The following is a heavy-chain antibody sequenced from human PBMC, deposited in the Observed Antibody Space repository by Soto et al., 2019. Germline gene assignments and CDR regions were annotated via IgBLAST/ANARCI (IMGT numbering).Heavy chain of an antibody. CDR3: TTDPQQRTCYYYSMDV. CDR1: GFTFSNAW. J-gene: IGHJ6*02. Sequence: GGSLRLSCAASGFTFSNAWMSWVRQAPGKGLEWVGRIKSKTDGGTTDYAAPVKGRFTISRDDSKNTLYLQMNSLKTGDTAVYYCTTDPQQRTCYYYSMDVWGQGTTVTVSS. V-gene: IGHV3-15*01. CDR2: IKSKTDGGTT. D-gene: IGHD6-13*01.